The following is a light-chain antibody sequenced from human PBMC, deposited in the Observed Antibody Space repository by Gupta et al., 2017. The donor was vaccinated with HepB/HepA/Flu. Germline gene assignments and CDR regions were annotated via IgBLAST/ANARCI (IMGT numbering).Light chain of an antibody. J-gene: IGLJ2*01. Sequence: QSALTQPRSVSGSPGQSVTISCTGTSSDVGAYSYVSWDRQQPGKAPKVVMYDVCKRPGGVPGRFSGSKAVNTASLTISGLRAEEEGDYYCCSYAGDDTMLFGTGTRLTVL. CDR1: SSDVGAYSY. CDR2: DVC. V-gene: IGLV2-11*01. CDR3: CSYAGDDTML.